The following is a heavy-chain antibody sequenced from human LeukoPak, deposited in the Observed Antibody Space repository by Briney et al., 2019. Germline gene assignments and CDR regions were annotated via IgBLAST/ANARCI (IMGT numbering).Heavy chain of an antibody. CDR3: ARSYTAMVSYYYYMDV. CDR2: IYTSGST. J-gene: IGHJ6*03. V-gene: IGHV4-61*02. D-gene: IGHD5-18*01. Sequence: PSETLSLTCTVSGGSISSGSYYWSWLRQPAGKGVEWIGRIYTSGSTNYNPSLKSRVTISVDTSKNQFSLKLSSVTAADTAVYYCARSYTAMVSYYYYMDVSGKGTTVTISS. CDR1: GGSISSGSYY.